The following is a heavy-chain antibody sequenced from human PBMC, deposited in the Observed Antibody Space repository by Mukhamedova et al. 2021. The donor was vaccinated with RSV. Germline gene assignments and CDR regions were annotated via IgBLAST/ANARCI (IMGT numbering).Heavy chain of an antibody. CDR2: IFPGDADT. Sequence: IGWVRQMPGRGLEWMGMIFPGDADTKYSASFQGQVTISVDTSSFTTYLQWGTLKASDTATYYCARGRTSTYGFPFDYWGRGTLVT. D-gene: IGHD3-10*01. CDR3: ARGRTSTYGFPFDY. V-gene: IGHV5-51*01. J-gene: IGHJ4*02.